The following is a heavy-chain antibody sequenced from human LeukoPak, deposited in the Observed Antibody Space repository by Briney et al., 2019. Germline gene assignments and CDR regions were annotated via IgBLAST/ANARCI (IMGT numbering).Heavy chain of an antibody. CDR3: ATKTAIEVAAAAISY. J-gene: IGHJ4*02. CDR2: IYYSGST. D-gene: IGHD6-13*01. CDR1: GGSISSSSYY. Sequence: SETLSLTCTVSGGSISSSSYYWGWVRQPPGKGLEWIGSIYYSGSTYYNPSLKSRVTISVDTSKNQFSLKLSSVTAADTAVYYCATKTAIEVAAAAISYWGQGTLVTVSS. V-gene: IGHV4-39*01.